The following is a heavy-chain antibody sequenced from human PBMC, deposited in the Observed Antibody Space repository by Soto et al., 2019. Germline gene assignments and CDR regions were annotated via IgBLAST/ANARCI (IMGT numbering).Heavy chain of an antibody. Sequence: QVQLVQSGAEVKKPGASVKVSCKASGYTFTSYDINWVRQATGQGLEWMGWMNPNSGNTGYAQKFQGRVTMTRNTSISTAYMELSSLRSEHTAVYSCARERTGTTSMDVWGQGTTVTVSS. CDR3: ARERTGTTSMDV. D-gene: IGHD1-1*01. V-gene: IGHV1-8*01. CDR1: GYTFTSYD. J-gene: IGHJ6*02. CDR2: MNPNSGNT.